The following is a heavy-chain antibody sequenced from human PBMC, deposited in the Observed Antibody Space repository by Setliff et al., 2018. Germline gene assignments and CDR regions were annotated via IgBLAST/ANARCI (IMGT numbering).Heavy chain of an antibody. V-gene: IGHV4-59*01. D-gene: IGHD1-1*01. CDR3: ARAKYGTTTYFES. J-gene: IGHJ4*02. CDR1: GDSMGDFY. CDR2: ISYVGYT. Sequence: SETLSLTCSVSGDSMGDFYWSWIRQTPGKGLEWIGHISYVGYTVYKPSLQSRVTSSADTSKKQLSLTLTSVTVADTAVYYCARAKYGTTTYFESWGPGTLVTVSS.